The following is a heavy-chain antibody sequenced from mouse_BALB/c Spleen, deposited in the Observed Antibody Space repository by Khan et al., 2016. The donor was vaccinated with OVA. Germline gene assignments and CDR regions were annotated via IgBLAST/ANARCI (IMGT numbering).Heavy chain of an antibody. D-gene: IGHD1-1*01. V-gene: IGHV5-12-1*01. Sequence: EVELVESGGGLVKPGGSLKLSCAASGFAFSSYDMSWVRQTPEKRLEWVAFISTGGGSTYYPDTVKGRFTISRDNATNTLYQQMRSLKSEDTARFYGARPYFFGSNYEFDYWGQGTTLTVSS. CDR3: ARPYFFGSNYEFDY. CDR2: ISTGGGST. J-gene: IGHJ2*01. CDR1: GFAFSSYD.